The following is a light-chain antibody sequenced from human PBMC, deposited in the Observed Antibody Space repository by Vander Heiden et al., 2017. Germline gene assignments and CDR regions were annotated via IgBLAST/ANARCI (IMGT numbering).Light chain of an antibody. CDR3: QVWDSSSEHVA. Sequence: SYVLTQTPSESVAPGQTARITCGGDNIGANRVHWYQPKPRQAPVLVVYDDYGRPSGIPERFSGSNSGNTAILTISNVEAGDEADYYCQVWDSSSEHVAFGGGTKLTVL. CDR2: DDY. J-gene: IGLJ2*01. V-gene: IGLV3-21*02. CDR1: NIGANR.